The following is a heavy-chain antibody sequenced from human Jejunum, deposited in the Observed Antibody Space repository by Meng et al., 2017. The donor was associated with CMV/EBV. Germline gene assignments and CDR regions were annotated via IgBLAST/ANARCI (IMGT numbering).Heavy chain of an antibody. D-gene: IGHD1-1*01. CDR3: AKRRGNSYYYNMDV. CDR1: AFVFRNYA. J-gene: IGHJ6*02. Sequence: SAFVFRNYAMRWVRQAPGKGLEWVSTISDSATGSNYADSVRGRFTISRDNSKNILFLQMNSLRAEDTAVYYCAKRRGNSYYYNMDVWGQGTTVTVSS. CDR2: ISDSATGS. V-gene: IGHV3-23*01.